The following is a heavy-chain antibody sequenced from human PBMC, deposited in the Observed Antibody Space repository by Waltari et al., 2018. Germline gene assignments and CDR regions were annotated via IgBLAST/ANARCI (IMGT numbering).Heavy chain of an antibody. Sequence: QVQLVQSGAEVKKPGASVNVSCKVSGYTLTELSMPWVRPAPGKGLEWMGGFDPEDGETIYAQKFQGRVTMTEDTSTDTAYMELSSLRSEDTAVYYCATSIYYDSSGYDAFDIWGQGTMVTVSS. CDR3: ATSIYYDSSGYDAFDI. CDR1: GYTLTELS. CDR2: FDPEDGET. D-gene: IGHD3-22*01. V-gene: IGHV1-24*01. J-gene: IGHJ3*02.